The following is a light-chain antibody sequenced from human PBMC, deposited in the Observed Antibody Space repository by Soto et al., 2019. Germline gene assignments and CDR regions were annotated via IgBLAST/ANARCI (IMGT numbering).Light chain of an antibody. V-gene: IGKV4-1*01. CDR2: WAS. Sequence: DIVMTQSPDSLAVSLGERATINCKSSQSIFYISNNKNYLAWYQQKPGQPPKLLIYWASTRASGVPDRFIGSGSGRDFTLTISSLQAEDVAVYCCQQYFSTRTFGQGTKV. J-gene: IGKJ1*01. CDR1: QSIFYISNNKNY. CDR3: QQYFSTRT.